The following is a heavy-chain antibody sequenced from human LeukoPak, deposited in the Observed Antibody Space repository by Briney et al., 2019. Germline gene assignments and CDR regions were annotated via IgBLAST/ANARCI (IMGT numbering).Heavy chain of an antibody. V-gene: IGHV3-11*04. Sequence: LSLTCAVSGYSISSGYYWGWTRQPPGKGLEWVSYISSSSSTIYYADSVKGRFTISRDNAKNSLYLQMNSLRAEDTAVYYCARGDPLIVVVPAAFDYWGQGTLVTVSS. CDR2: ISSSSSTI. J-gene: IGHJ4*02. CDR3: ARGDPLIVVVPAAFDY. D-gene: IGHD2-2*01. CDR1: GYSISSGYY.